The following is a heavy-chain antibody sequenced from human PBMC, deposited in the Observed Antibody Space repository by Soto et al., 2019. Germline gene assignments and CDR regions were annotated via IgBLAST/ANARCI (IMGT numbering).Heavy chain of an antibody. CDR1: GFTFSSYD. Sequence: GGSLRLSCAASGFTFSSYDMHWVRQATGKGLEWVSAIGTAGDPYYPGSVKGRFTISRENAKNSLYLQMNSLRAGDTAVYYGARASGEWKAFDIWGQGTMVTVSS. CDR3: ARASGEWKAFDI. V-gene: IGHV3-13*05. CDR2: IGTAGDP. J-gene: IGHJ3*02. D-gene: IGHD1-1*01.